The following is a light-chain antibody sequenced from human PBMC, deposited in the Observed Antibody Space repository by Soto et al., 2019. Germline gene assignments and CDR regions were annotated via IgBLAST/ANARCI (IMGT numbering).Light chain of an antibody. CDR1: SSNIGAGYD. CDR3: QSYDSSLSASYF. V-gene: IGLV1-40*01. CDR2: GNS. J-gene: IGLJ1*01. Sequence: QSVLTQPPSVSGAPGQRVTISCTGSSSNIGAGYDVHWYQQLPGTAPKLLIYGNSNRPSGVPDRFSGSKSGTSASLAITGLQAEDEADYYCQSYDSSLSASYFFGTGTKLTVL.